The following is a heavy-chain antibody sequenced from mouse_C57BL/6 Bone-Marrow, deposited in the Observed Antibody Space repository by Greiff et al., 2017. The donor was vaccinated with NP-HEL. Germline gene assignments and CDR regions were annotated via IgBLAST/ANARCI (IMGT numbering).Heavy chain of an antibody. Sequence: EVNVVESGGGLVQPGESLKLSCESNEYEFPSHDMSWVRKTPEKRLALVAAINSDGGSTYYPDTMERRFIISRDNTKKTLYLQMSSLRSEDTALYYCARRSNYAWFAYWGQGTLVTVSA. V-gene: IGHV5-2*01. J-gene: IGHJ3*01. D-gene: IGHD2-5*01. CDR1: EYEFPSHD. CDR2: INSDGGST. CDR3: ARRSNYAWFAY.